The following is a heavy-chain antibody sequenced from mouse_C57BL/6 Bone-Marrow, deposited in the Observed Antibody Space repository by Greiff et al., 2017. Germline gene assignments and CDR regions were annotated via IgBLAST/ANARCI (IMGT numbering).Heavy chain of an antibody. J-gene: IGHJ1*03. CDR2: IYPRDGST. Sequence: QVQLQQSGPELVKPGASVKLSCKASGYTFTSYDITWVKQRPGQGLEWIGWIYPRDGSTKYNEKFKGKATLTVDTSSGTAYMELHSLTSEDSAVYFCARDYGSSYWYFDVWGTGTTVTVSS. CDR3: ARDYGSSYWYFDV. D-gene: IGHD1-1*01. V-gene: IGHV1-85*01. CDR1: GYTFTSYD.